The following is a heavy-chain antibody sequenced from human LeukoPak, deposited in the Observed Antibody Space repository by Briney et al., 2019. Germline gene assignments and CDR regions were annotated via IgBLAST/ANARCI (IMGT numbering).Heavy chain of an antibody. CDR1: GFTFSTFW. D-gene: IGHD2-15*01. Sequence: PGGSLRLSCAASGFTFSTFWMHWVRQAPGKGLVWVSRITSDGGVTSYADSVKGRFTISRDNAKNTVYLQMNSLRAEDTAVYCCASFACSSGTCYDYFDYWGQGNLVTVSS. CDR3: ASFACSSGTCYDYFDY. V-gene: IGHV3-74*01. J-gene: IGHJ4*02. CDR2: ITSDGGVT.